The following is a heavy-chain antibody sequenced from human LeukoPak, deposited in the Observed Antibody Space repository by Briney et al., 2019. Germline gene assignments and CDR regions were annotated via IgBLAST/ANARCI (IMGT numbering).Heavy chain of an antibody. V-gene: IGHV4-31*03. CDR3: AREYDYGDLYYFDY. CDR1: GGSISSGGYY. CDR2: IYYSGST. J-gene: IGHJ4*02. D-gene: IGHD4-17*01. Sequence: PSQTLSLTCTVSGGSISSGGYYWSWIRQHPGKGLEWIGYIYYSGSTYYNPSLKSRVTISVDTSKNQFSLKLSSVTAADTAVYYCAREYDYGDLYYFDYWGQGNLVTVSS.